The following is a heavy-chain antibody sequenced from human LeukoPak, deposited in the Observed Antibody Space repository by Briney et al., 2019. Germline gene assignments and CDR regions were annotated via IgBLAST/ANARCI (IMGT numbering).Heavy chain of an antibody. Sequence: PGGSLRLSCAASGFTFSNYWMSWVRQAPGKGLEFMANIKEAGSEKYYVDSVKGRFTISRDNAKNSLNLQMNSLRAEDTAVYYCARVGFYYDSSGYYYPYDAFDIWGQGTMVTVSS. CDR2: IKEAGSEK. J-gene: IGHJ3*02. CDR1: GFTFSNYW. CDR3: ARVGFYYDSSGYYYPYDAFDI. V-gene: IGHV3-7*04. D-gene: IGHD3-22*01.